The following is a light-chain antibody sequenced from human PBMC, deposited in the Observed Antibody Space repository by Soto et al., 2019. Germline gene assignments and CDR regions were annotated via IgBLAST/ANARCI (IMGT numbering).Light chain of an antibody. V-gene: IGKV1-39*01. Sequence: DIQMTQSPSSLSASVGDRVTITCRASQSISSYLNWYQQKPGKAPKLLIYAASSLQSGVPSRFSGSVSGTDFPLTISSLQPEDFATYYCQQSYSTLMYTFGQGTKLEIK. CDR2: AAS. CDR3: QQSYSTLMYT. J-gene: IGKJ2*01. CDR1: QSISSY.